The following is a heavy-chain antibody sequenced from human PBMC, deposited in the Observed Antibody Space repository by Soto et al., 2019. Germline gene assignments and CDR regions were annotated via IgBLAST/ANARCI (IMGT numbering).Heavy chain of an antibody. Sequence: SETLFLTCTVSGDSISSHYWSWIRQPPGKGLEWIGHIYHSGGTRYNPSLRSRVTISVDTSKNQFSLKLRSVTAADTAVYYCAKNVAVAGFCLDPWGQGILVTVSS. CDR2: IYHSGGT. V-gene: IGHV4-59*11. CDR3: AKNVAVAGFCLDP. D-gene: IGHD6-19*01. CDR1: GDSISSHY. J-gene: IGHJ5*02.